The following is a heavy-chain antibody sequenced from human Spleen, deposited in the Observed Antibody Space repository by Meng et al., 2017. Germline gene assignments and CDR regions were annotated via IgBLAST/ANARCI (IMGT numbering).Heavy chain of an antibody. Sequence: SVKVSCKASGYTFTSYGISWVRQAPGQGLEWMGGIIPIFPTTNYAQKFQGRVTITADESTSTAYMELSSLRSEDTAVYYCARHPGGLQLASDYYNGLDVWGQGTTVTVSS. CDR2: IIPIFPTT. V-gene: IGHV1-69*13. CDR1: GYTFTSYG. CDR3: ARHPGGLQLASDYYNGLDV. D-gene: IGHD5-24*01. J-gene: IGHJ6*01.